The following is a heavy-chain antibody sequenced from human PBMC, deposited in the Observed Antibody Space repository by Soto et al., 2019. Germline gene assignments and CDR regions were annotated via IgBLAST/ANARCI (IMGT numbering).Heavy chain of an antibody. CDR2: IYWDDDK. Sequence: SGPTLVNPTQTLTLTCTFSGFSLSTSGVGVGWIRQPPGKALEWLALIYWDDDKRYSPSLKSRLTITKDTSKNQVVLTMTNMDPVDTATYYSAHRRSAPAGGGFDPWGQGTLVTVSS. D-gene: IGHD6-13*01. V-gene: IGHV2-5*02. CDR3: AHRRSAPAGGGFDP. J-gene: IGHJ5*02. CDR1: GFSLSTSGVG.